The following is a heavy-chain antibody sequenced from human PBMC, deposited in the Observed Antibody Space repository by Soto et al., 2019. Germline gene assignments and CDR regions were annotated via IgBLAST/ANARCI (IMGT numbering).Heavy chain of an antibody. D-gene: IGHD6-6*01. Sequence: GGSLRLSCAASGLTFSTYSMNWVRQAPGKGLEWVSSISSSSSDIHYADSVKGRFTISRDNSKNTLYLQMNSLRAEDTAVYYCARDPKPRSSSSRVVGYWGQGTLVTVS. V-gene: IGHV3-21*01. J-gene: IGHJ4*02. CDR1: GLTFSTYS. CDR3: ARDPKPRSSSSRVVGY. CDR2: ISSSSSDI.